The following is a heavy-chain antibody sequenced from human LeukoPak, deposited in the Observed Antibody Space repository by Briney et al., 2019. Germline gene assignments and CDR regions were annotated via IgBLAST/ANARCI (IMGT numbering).Heavy chain of an antibody. CDR2: IYYSRST. CDR1: LGSISSPTYY. CDR3: AQSDVLAGAFDI. D-gene: IGHD4/OR15-4a*01. V-gene: IGHV4-39*01. J-gene: IGHJ3*02. Sequence: SQTLSLTCTVSLGSISSPTYYCGWIRPPPGKGLEWIGYIYYSRSTNYNPSLKSRVTMSVDTSKNQFSLNLSSVTAADTAVYYCAQSDVLAGAFDIWGQGTMVIVSS.